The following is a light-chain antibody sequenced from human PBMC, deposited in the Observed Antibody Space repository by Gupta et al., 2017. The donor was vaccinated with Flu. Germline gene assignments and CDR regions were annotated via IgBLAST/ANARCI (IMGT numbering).Light chain of an antibody. CDR1: HDITTY. Sequence: DIQMTQSPSSLSASLGDRVTITCQASHDITTYLNWYQQKPGKAPKLLIYDASNLNTGVPSRFSGSGSGTVFTFTISSLQPEEFATYYCQHDDSCPITFGQGTRL. J-gene: IGKJ5*01. CDR2: DAS. CDR3: QHDDSCPIT. V-gene: IGKV1-33*01.